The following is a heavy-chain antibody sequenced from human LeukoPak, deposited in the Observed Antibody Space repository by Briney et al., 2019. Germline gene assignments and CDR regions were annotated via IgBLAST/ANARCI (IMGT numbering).Heavy chain of an antibody. Sequence: SVKVSCKASGGTFSSYAISWVRQAPGQGLEWMGGIIPIFGTANYAQKFQGRVTITADESTSTAYMELSSLRSEDTAVYYCSSDRLGYQLLFDYWRQGTLVTDSP. D-gene: IGHD2-2*01. V-gene: IGHV1-69*01. CDR2: IIPIFGTA. CDR3: SSDRLGYQLLFDY. J-gene: IGHJ4*02. CDR1: GGTFSSYA.